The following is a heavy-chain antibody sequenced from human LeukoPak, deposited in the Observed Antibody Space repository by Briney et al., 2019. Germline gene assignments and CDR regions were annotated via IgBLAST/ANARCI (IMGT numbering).Heavy chain of an antibody. D-gene: IGHD6-13*01. CDR2: IRYNGNKK. V-gene: IGHV3-30*02. Sequence: GGSLRLSCAASGFTFSNYGIHWVRQAPGKGLEWVAFIRYNGNKKHYADSVKGRFTISRDNSKNTLYLQMNSLRAEDTAVYYCAKGGGSSWLLYYYYYMDVWGKGTTVTISS. CDR1: GFTFSNYG. CDR3: AKGGGSSWLLYYYYYMDV. J-gene: IGHJ6*03.